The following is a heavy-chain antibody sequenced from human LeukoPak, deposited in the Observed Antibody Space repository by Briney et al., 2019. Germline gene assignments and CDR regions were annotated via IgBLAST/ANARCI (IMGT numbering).Heavy chain of an antibody. CDR1: YFTFTNTW. CDR3: TTGGDVIVAGTRAFDI. D-gene: IGHD5-12*01. Sequence: GGSLRLSCAASYFTFTNTWMNWVRQAPGKGLEWVGRVKSKIDGGTTDYAAPVQDRFTISRDVSQATLYLQMNSLKTDDTAVYYCTTGGDVIVAGTRAFDIWGQGTLVTVSS. CDR2: VKSKIDGGTT. V-gene: IGHV3-15*07. J-gene: IGHJ3*02.